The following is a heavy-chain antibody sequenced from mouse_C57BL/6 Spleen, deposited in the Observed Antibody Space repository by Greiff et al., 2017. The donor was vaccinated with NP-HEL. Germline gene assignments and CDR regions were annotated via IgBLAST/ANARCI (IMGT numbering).Heavy chain of an antibody. V-gene: IGHV1-18*01. J-gene: IGHJ1*03. CDR3: ARYYYGSSYVGWYCDV. Sequence: VQLKESGPELVKPGASVKIPCKASGYTFTDYNMDWVKQSHGKSLEWIGDINPNNGGTIYNQKFKGKATLTVDKSSSTAYMELRSLTSEDTAVYYCARYYYGSSYVGWYCDVWGTGTTVTVSS. CDR2: INPNNGGT. CDR1: GYTFTDYN. D-gene: IGHD1-1*01.